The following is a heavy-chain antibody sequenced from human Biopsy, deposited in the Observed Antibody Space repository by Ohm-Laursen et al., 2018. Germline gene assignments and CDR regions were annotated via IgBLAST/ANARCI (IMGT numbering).Heavy chain of an antibody. J-gene: IGHJ4*02. CDR1: GGSFSGKY. Sequence: TLSFTCTVFGGSFSGKYWTCLPQPQGLGLVWIGHISHTCYTSYKSSLKSRVTISLDTSRKHFHLRMTSAAAAATAVYYCARGSNKDGGLYFHHWGQGTLVTVSS. V-gene: IGHV4-59*08. CDR3: ARGSNKDGGLYFHH. CDR2: ISHTCYT. D-gene: IGHD4-23*01.